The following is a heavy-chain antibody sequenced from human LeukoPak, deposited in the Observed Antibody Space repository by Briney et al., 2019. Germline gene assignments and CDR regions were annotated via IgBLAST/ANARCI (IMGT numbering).Heavy chain of an antibody. CDR3: ARQALLQGSATYFDY. J-gene: IGHJ4*02. D-gene: IGHD2-15*01. Sequence: SETLSLTCAVSGYSISSGYYWGWIRQPPGKGLEYIGSIYHSGSTYYNPSLKSRVTISVDTSKNQFSLKLSSVTAADTAVYYCARQALLQGSATYFDYWGQGTLVTVSP. V-gene: IGHV4-38-2*01. CDR2: IYHSGST. CDR1: GYSISSGYY.